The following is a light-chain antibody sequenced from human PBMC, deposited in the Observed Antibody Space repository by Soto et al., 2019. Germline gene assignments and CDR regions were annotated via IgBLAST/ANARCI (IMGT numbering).Light chain of an antibody. CDR1: SSDVGGYNY. V-gene: IGLV2-11*01. CDR2: DVS. J-gene: IGLJ2*01. CDR3: CSYAGSYTHVV. Sequence: QPLLTQPRSVSGSPGQSVTISCTGTSSDVGGYNYVSWYQQHPGKAPKLMIYDVSKRPSGVPDRFSGSKSGNTASLTISGLQAEDEADYYCCSYAGSYTHVVFGGGTKVTVL.